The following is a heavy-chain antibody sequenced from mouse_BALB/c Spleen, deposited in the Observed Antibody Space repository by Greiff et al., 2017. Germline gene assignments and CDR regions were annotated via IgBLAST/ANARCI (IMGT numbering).Heavy chain of an antibody. D-gene: IGHD2-3*01. CDR1: GFTFSSYG. V-gene: IGHV5-6-3*01. Sequence: EVHLVESGGGLVQPGGSLKLSCAASGFTFSSYGMSWVRQTPDKRLELVATINSNGGSTYYPDSVKGRFTISRDNAKNTLYLQMSSLKSEDTAMYYCARVDGFSSYYFDYWGQGTTLTVSS. J-gene: IGHJ2*01. CDR2: INSNGGST. CDR3: ARVDGFSSYYFDY.